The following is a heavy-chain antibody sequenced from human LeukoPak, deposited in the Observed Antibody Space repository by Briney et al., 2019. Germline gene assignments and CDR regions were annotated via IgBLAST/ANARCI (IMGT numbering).Heavy chain of an antibody. CDR3: ARDSGSYGPLTYYFDY. CDR2: ISYDGSNK. Sequence: PGGSLRLSCAASGFTFSSYAMHWVRQAPGKGLEWVAVISYDGSNKYYADSVKGRFTISRDNSKNTLYLQMNSLRAEDTAVYYCARDSGSYGPLTYYFDYWGQGTLVTVPS. J-gene: IGHJ4*02. CDR1: GFTFSSYA. V-gene: IGHV3-30*04. D-gene: IGHD1-26*01.